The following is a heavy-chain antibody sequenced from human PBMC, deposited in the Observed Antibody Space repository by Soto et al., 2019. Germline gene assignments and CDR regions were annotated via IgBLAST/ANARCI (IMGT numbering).Heavy chain of an antibody. J-gene: IGHJ4*02. CDR2: ISSSSSYI. Sequence: EVQLVESGGGPLKPGGSLRLSCAASGFTFSSYSMNWVRQAPGKGLEWVSSISSSSSYIYYADSVKGRFTISRDNAKNSLYLQMNSLRAEDTAVYYCARATTVTTISDYWGQGTLVTVSS. D-gene: IGHD4-17*01. CDR1: GFTFSSYS. CDR3: ARATTVTTISDY. V-gene: IGHV3-21*01.